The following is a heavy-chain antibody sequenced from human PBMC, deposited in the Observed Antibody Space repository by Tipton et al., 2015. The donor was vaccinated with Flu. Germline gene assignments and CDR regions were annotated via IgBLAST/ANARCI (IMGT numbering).Heavy chain of an antibody. CDR3: TRSFVRTGTRDYYGSRSYYLIRWFDP. CDR2: IYYSGST. D-gene: IGHD3-10*01. V-gene: IGHV4-59*01. CDR1: GGSISSYY. J-gene: IGHJ5*02. Sequence: LRLSCTVSGGSISSYYWSWIRQPPGKGLEWIGYIYYSGSTNYNPSLKSRVTLSVDTSKNQFSLKLSSVTAADTAVYYCTRSFVRTGTRDYYGSRSYYLIRWFDPWGQGTLVTVSS.